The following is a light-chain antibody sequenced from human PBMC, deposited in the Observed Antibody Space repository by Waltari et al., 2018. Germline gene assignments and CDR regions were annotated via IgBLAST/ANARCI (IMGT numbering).Light chain of an antibody. V-gene: IGKV2-28*01. J-gene: IGKJ2*01. CDR1: QSLLHSNGYNY. CDR3: MQILQPART. CDR2: LGS. Sequence: DILMTQSPLSLPVTPGQPASISCRSSQSLLHSNGYNYLAWFQQKPGQSPQVLIYLGSNRASGVPDRFSGSGSGTDFTLNISRVEAEDVGVYYCMQILQPARTFGQGTRLEIK.